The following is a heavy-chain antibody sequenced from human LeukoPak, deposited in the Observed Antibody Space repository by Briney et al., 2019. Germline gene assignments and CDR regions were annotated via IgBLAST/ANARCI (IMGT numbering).Heavy chain of an antibody. D-gene: IGHD4-17*01. CDR2: ISSSSSYI. J-gene: IGHJ4*02. V-gene: IGHV3-21*01. Sequence: GGSLRLSCAASGFTFSSYTMNWVRQAPGKGLEWVSSISSSSSYIYYADSVKGRFTISRDNAKNSLYLQMNSLRAEDTAVYYCARDRDYGDYVFDYWGQGTLVTVSS. CDR3: ARDRDYGDYVFDY. CDR1: GFTFSSYT.